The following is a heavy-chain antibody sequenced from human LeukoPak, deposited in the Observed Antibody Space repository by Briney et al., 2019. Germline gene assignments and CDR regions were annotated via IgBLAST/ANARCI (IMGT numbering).Heavy chain of an antibody. J-gene: IGHJ4*02. CDR3: ARGLYCSSTSCYDPVDY. V-gene: IGHV3-30-3*01. D-gene: IGHD2-2*01. Sequence: GGSLRLSCAASGFTFSTFAMHWVRQAPGKGLEWVAVISYDGSNKYYADSVKGRFTISRDNSKNTLYLQMNSLRAEDTAVYYCARGLYCSSTSCYDPVDYWGQGTLVTVSS. CDR2: ISYDGSNK. CDR1: GFTFSTFA.